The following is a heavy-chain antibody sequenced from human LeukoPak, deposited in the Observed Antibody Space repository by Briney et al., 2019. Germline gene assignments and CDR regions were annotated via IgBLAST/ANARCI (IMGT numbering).Heavy chain of an antibody. CDR2: INPSGGST. V-gene: IGHV1-46*01. D-gene: IGHD2-21*02. J-gene: IGHJ4*02. CDR3: ARGTYCGGDCYNIDY. CDR1: GYTFTSYY. Sequence: GASVKVSCKASGYTFTSYYMHWVRQAPGQGLEWMGIINPSGGSTSYAQKFQGRVTMTRDMSTSTVYMELSSLRSEDTAVYYCARGTYCGGDCYNIDYWGQGTLVTVSS.